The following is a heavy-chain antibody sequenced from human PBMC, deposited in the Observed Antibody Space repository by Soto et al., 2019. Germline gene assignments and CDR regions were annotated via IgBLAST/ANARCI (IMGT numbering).Heavy chain of an antibody. CDR3: ARSFTYYDFWSGYIPTPFDY. V-gene: IGHV1-18*01. D-gene: IGHD3-3*01. Sequence: ASVKVSCKACGYTFTSYGISWVRQAPGQGLEWMGWISAYNGNTNYAQKLQGRVTMTTDTSTSTAYMELRSLRSDDTAVYYCARSFTYYDFWSGYIPTPFDYWGQGTLVTVSS. CDR2: ISAYNGNT. J-gene: IGHJ4*02. CDR1: GYTFTSYG.